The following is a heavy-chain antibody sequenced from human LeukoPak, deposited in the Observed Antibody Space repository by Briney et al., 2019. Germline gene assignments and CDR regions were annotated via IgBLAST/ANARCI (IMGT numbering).Heavy chain of an antibody. CDR2: IYTSGST. V-gene: IGHV4-61*02. CDR1: GGSISSGSYY. Sequence: SQTLSLTCTVSGGSISSGSYYWSWIRHPAVNGLEWIGRIYTSGSTNHNPSLESRVTIPVDTSKNQFPLKLRSVTAADTALYYCASLGADYYFDYRGQGTLVTVSS. D-gene: IGHD1-26*01. J-gene: IGHJ4*02. CDR3: ASLGADYYFDY.